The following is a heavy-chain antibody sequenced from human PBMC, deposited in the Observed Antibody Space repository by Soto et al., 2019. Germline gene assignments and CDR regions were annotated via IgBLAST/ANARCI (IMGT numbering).Heavy chain of an antibody. J-gene: IGHJ6*03. Sequence: SETLSLTCTVSGGSISSSSYYWGWIRQPPGKGLEWIGSIYYSGTTYYNPSHKSRVTISVDTSKNQFSLKLSSVTAADTAVYYCARIERYSSSPVYYYYYYMDVWGKGTTVTVSS. CDR2: IYYSGTT. D-gene: IGHD6-6*01. V-gene: IGHV4-39*01. CDR3: ARIERYSSSPVYYYYYYMDV. CDR1: GGSISSSSYY.